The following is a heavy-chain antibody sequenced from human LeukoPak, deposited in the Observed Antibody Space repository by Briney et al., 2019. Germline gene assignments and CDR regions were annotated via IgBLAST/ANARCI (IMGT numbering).Heavy chain of an antibody. J-gene: IGHJ3*02. D-gene: IGHD2-15*01. CDR2: IYYSGST. CDR3: ARENRWSCYGAFDI. V-gene: IGHV4-31*03. CDR1: GRSINSGGSY. Sequence: SETVSLTCTLSGRSINSGGSYWTRIRQHPAKGLEWIGYIYYSGSTFYDPSLKSRVTISADTSKNQVSLKLSSVTAADTAVYYCARENRWSCYGAFDIWAQGNILPVSS.